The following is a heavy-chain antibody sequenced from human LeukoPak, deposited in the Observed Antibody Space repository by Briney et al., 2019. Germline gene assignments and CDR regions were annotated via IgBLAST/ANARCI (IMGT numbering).Heavy chain of an antibody. CDR1: GFTVGSNY. CDR3: ALSVVVVAAHDY. Sequence: GGSLRLSCAASGFTVGSNYMSWVRQAPGKGLEWVSVIYSGGSTYYADSVKGRFTISRDNSKNTLYLQMNSLRAEDTAVYYCALSVVVVAAHDYWGQGTLVTVSS. J-gene: IGHJ4*02. D-gene: IGHD2-15*01. V-gene: IGHV3-53*01. CDR2: IYSGGST.